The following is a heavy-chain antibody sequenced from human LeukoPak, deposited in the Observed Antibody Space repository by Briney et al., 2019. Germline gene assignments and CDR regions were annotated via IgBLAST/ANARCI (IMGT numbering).Heavy chain of an antibody. CDR1: GGTFRSYA. Sequence: SVKVSCEASGGTFRSYAISWVRQAPGRGLEWMGGIIPIFGTANYAQKFQGRVTITADKSTSTAYMELSSLRSEDTAVYYCARTSSGWNYYFDYWGQGTLVTVSS. CDR3: ARTSSGWNYYFDY. D-gene: IGHD6-19*01. J-gene: IGHJ4*02. V-gene: IGHV1-69*06. CDR2: IIPIFGTA.